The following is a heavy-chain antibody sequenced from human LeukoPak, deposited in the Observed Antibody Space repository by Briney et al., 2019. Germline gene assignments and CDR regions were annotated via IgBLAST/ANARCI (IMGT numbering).Heavy chain of an antibody. Sequence: SETLSLTCTVSGGSISSYYWSWIRQPPGKGLEWIGYIYTSGSTNYNPSLKRRVTISVDTSKNQLSLKLSSVTAADTAVYYCARRYYDSSGYYYFDYWGQGTLVTVSS. V-gene: IGHV4-4*09. CDR3: ARRYYDSSGYYYFDY. CDR2: IYTSGST. D-gene: IGHD3-22*01. J-gene: IGHJ4*02. CDR1: GGSISSYY.